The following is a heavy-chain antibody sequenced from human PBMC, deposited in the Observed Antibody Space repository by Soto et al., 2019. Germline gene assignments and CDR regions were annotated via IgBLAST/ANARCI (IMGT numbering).Heavy chain of an antibody. V-gene: IGHV3-33*01. D-gene: IGHD6-6*01. CDR3: ARDLLSSSSKAYYYYCGMDV. J-gene: IGHJ6*02. CDR1: GFTFSSYG. CDR2: IWYDGSNK. Sequence: PGGSLRLSCAASGFTFSSYGMHWVRQAPGKGLEWVAVIWYDGSNKYYADSVKGRFTISRDNSKNTLYLQMNSLRAEDTAVYYCARDLLSSSSKAYYYYCGMDVWGQGTTVTVSS.